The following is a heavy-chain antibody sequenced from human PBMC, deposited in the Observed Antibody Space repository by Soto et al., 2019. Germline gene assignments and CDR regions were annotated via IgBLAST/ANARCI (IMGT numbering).Heavy chain of an antibody. CDR1: VFTFSSYS. Sequence: PGGSLRLSCAASVFTFSSYSMNWVRQAPGKGLEWVSYISSSSSTIYYADSVKGRFTISRDNAKNSLYLQMNSLRDEDTAVYYCARVRLPTYYYDSSGPSGAFDIWGQGTMVTVSS. D-gene: IGHD3-22*01. V-gene: IGHV3-48*02. CDR3: ARVRLPTYYYDSSGPSGAFDI. J-gene: IGHJ3*02. CDR2: ISSSSSTI.